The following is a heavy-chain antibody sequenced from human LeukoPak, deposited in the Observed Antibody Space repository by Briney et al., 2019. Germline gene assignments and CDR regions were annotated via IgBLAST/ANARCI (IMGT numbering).Heavy chain of an antibody. CDR3: ARQLGYCSSTSCYADKVDY. CDR2: IYYSGST. Sequence: SETLSLTCTVSGGPISSSSYYWGWIRQPPGKGLEWIGSIYYSGSTYYNPSLKNRVTISVDTSKNQFSLKLSSVTAADTAVYYCARQLGYCSSTSCYADKVDYWGQGTLVTVSS. V-gene: IGHV4-39*01. CDR1: GGPISSSSYY. D-gene: IGHD2-2*01. J-gene: IGHJ4*02.